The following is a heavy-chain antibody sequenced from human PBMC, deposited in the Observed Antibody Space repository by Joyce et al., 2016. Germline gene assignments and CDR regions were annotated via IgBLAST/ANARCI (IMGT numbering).Heavy chain of an antibody. D-gene: IGHD5-24*01. J-gene: IGHJ4*02. CDR3: ARNYHFAHDY. CDR2: TYYRSKWYM. CDR1: GDSVSSNIVG. Sequence: QVQLQQSGPGLVKPSQTLSLTCAISGDSVSSNIVGWHWIRQSPSRGLEWLGRTYYRSKWYMDYAASVKSRITFNADTSMNQFSLQLNSVTPEDTAVYFCARNYHFAHDYWGQGTLVTVSS. V-gene: IGHV6-1*01.